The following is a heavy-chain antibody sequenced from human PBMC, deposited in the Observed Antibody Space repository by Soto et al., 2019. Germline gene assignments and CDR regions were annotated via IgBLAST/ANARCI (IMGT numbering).Heavy chain of an antibody. D-gene: IGHD1-26*01. CDR2: ISGSGGST. CDR1: GFTFSSYA. J-gene: IGHJ2*01. Sequence: EVQLLESGGGLVQPGGSLRLSCAASGFTFSSYAMNWVRQAPGKGLEWVSVISGSGGSTYYADAVKGRFTISRDNSKNTLYLQMNSLRAEASAVYDCAKRTVGWYFDLWGRGTLVTVSS. CDR3: AKRTVGWYFDL. V-gene: IGHV3-23*01.